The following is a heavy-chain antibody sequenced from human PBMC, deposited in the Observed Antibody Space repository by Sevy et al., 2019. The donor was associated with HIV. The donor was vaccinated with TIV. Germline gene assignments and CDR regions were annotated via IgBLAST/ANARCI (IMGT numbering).Heavy chain of an antibody. CDR1: GFTFSSYW. CDR3: AREGTAAGRGGWFDP. CDR2: INSDGSST. V-gene: IGHV3-74*01. Sequence: GGSLRLSCAASGFTFSSYWMHWVRQAPGKGLVWVSRINSDGSSTSYADSVKGRFTISRDNAKNTLYLQMNSLRAEDTAVYYCAREGTAAGRGGWFDPWGQGTLVTVSS. D-gene: IGHD6-13*01. J-gene: IGHJ5*02.